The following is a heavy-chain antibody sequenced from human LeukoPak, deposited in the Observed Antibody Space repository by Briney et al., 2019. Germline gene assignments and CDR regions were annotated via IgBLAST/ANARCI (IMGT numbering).Heavy chain of an antibody. D-gene: IGHD3-10*01. CDR2: INPSGGST. V-gene: IGHV1-46*01. J-gene: IGHJ5*02. Sequence: GASVKVSCKASGYTFTSYYMHWVRQAPGQGLEWMGIINPSGGSTSYAQKFQGRVTMTRDMSTSTVYMELSSLRSEDTAVYYCARGGPRVRAVRGAVYNWFDPWGQGTLVTVSS. CDR1: GYTFTSYY. CDR3: ARGGPRVRAVRGAVYNWFDP.